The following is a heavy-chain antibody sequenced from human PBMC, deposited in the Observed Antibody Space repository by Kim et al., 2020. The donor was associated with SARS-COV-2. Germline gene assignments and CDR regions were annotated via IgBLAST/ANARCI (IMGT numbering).Heavy chain of an antibody. J-gene: IGHJ6*02. CDR3: ARGLGTMVRGEKGGYYYYGMDV. V-gene: IGHV1-69*04. CDR1: GGTFSSYA. D-gene: IGHD3-10*01. CDR2: IIPILGIA. Sequence: SVKVSCKASGGTFSSYAISWVRQAPGQGLEWMGRIIPILGIANYAQKFQGRVTITADKSTSTAYMELSSLRSEDTAVYYCARGLGTMVRGEKGGYYYYGMDVWGQGTTVTVSS.